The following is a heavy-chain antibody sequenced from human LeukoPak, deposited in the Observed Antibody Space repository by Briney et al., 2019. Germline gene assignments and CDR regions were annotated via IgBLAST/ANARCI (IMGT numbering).Heavy chain of an antibody. CDR2: INPSGGST. D-gene: IGHD3-9*01. J-gene: IGHJ4*02. CDR1: GYTFTNYN. CDR3: ARGTYYDILTGSRTFDY. Sequence: GASVKVSCKASGYTFTNYNIHWVRQAPGQGLEWMGIINPSGGSTNYAQKLQGRVTMTTDTSTSTAYMELRSLRSDDTAVYYCARGTYYDILTGSRTFDYWGQGTLVTVSS. V-gene: IGHV1-46*01.